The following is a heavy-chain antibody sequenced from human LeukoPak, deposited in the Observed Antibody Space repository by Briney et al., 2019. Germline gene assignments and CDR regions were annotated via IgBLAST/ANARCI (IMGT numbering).Heavy chain of an antibody. CDR3: ARSILWFGEFPNWFDP. J-gene: IGHJ5*02. Sequence: SVKVSCKASGSTFSRFAMSWVRRAPRQGLEWMGGIIPIFGTANYAQKFQGRVTITADKSTSTAYMELSSLRSEDTAVYYCARSILWFGEFPNWFDPWGQGTLVTVSS. CDR2: IIPIFGTA. D-gene: IGHD3-10*01. CDR1: GSTFSRFA. V-gene: IGHV1-69*06.